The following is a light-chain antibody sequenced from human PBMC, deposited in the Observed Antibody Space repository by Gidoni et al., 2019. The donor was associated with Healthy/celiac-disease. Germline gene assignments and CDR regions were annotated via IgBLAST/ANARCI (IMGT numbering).Light chain of an antibody. CDR1: QSISSY. CDR3: QQSYSTPLT. V-gene: IGKV1-39*01. CDR2: AAS. J-gene: IGKJ4*01. Sequence: DIQMTQSPSSLSASVGDRVTITCRASQSISSYLTWSQQRPGKAPKLLIYAASSLQSGVPSRFSGSGSGTDFTLTISSLQPEDFAPYYCQQSYSTPLTFGGGTKVEIK.